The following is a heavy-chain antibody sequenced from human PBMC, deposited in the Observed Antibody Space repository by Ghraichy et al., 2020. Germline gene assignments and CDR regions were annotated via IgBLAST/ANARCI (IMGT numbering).Heavy chain of an antibody. Sequence: GGSLRLSCKASGFTFSKSWRSWVRQSPERGLEWVANINDDGKERYYVDSLRGRFTISRDNDKNSLFLQITRLGVDDTAVYYCARDPQRGALDYWGQGTLVAVSA. V-gene: IGHV3-7*03. J-gene: IGHJ4*02. CDR3: ARDPQRGALDY. CDR2: INDDGKER. D-gene: IGHD2-2*01. CDR1: GFTFSKSW.